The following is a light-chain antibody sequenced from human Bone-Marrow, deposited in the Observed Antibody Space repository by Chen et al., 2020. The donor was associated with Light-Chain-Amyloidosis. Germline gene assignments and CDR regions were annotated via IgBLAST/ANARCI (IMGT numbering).Light chain of an antibody. CDR2: DVN. CDR1: SSDVGGYNY. CDR3: SSYTSSSTQV. J-gene: IGLJ2*01. Sequence: SALTQPASVSGSPGQSITISCTGTSSDVGGYNYVSWYQQHPGKAPKLMIYDVNNRPSGVSNRFSGSKSGNTASLTISGLQAEDEADYYCSSYTSSSTQVFGGGTKLTVL. V-gene: IGLV2-14*03.